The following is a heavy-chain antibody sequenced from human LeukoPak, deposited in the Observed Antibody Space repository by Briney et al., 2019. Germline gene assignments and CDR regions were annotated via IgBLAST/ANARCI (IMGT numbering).Heavy chain of an antibody. CDR1: GFTFSSYS. J-gene: IGHJ3*02. Sequence: KSGGSLRLSCAASGFTFSSYSMNWVRQAPGKGLEWVSSISSSSSYIYYADSVKGRFTISRDNAKNSLYLQMNSLRAEDTAVYYCASLDTTHYVGQAFDIWGQGTMVTVSS. CDR3: ASLDTTHYVGQAFDI. V-gene: IGHV3-21*01. D-gene: IGHD4-17*01. CDR2: ISSSSSYI.